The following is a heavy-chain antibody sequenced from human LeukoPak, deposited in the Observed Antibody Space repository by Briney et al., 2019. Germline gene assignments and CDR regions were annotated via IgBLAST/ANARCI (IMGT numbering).Heavy chain of an antibody. Sequence: PGGSLRLSCAASGFTFSSYAMSWVRQAPGKGLEWVSAISGSGGNTYYADSVKGRFTISRDNSKNTLYLQMNSLRAEDTAVYYCAKGLTYYYDSSGYTECAFDIWGQGGNGHRLF. D-gene: IGHD3-22*01. V-gene: IGHV3-23*01. CDR1: GFTFSSYA. CDR3: AKGLTYYYDSSGYTECAFDI. CDR2: ISGSGGNT. J-gene: IGHJ3*02.